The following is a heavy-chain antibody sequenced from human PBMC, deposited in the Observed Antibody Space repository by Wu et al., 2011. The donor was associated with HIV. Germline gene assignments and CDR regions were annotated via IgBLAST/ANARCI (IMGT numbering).Heavy chain of an antibody. CDR3: ARESPEHLLYGALGY. CDR2: IIPMSDMP. J-gene: IGHJ4*02. D-gene: IGHD2-2*02. Sequence: VKKPGSSVKVSCKASGGTFRSDAFSWVRQAPGQGLEWVGRIIPMSDMPNHAQKFQGRVTVTADDSTSTVYMELSSLKSEDTAVYYCARESPEHLLYGALGYWGQGTLVTVSS. V-gene: IGHV1-69*15. CDR1: GGTFRSDA.